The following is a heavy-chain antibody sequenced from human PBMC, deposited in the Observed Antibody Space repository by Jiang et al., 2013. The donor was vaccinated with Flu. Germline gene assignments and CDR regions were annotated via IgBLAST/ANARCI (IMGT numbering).Heavy chain of an antibody. CDR2: IDWDDDK. CDR3: ARHSRDGYNYPLDY. CDR1: GFSLSTSGMR. Sequence: KPTQTLTLTCSFSGFSLSTSGMRVSWIRQPPGKALEWLARIDWDDDKFYSTSLKTRLTISKDTSKNQVVLTMTNMDPVDTATYYCARHSRDGYNYPLDYWGQGTLVTVSS. D-gene: IGHD5-24*01. J-gene: IGHJ4*02. V-gene: IGHV2-70*04.